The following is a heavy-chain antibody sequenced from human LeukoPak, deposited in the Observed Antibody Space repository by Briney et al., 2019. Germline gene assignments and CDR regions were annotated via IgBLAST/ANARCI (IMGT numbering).Heavy chain of an antibody. CDR1: GGSISSGSYY. CDR3: ARGPGGSSSSDFDY. CDR2: LYTSGST. D-gene: IGHD6-6*01. J-gene: IGHJ4*02. Sequence: PSQTLSLTCTASGGSISSGSYYWSWIRQPAGKGLEWIGPLYTSGSTNYNPSLKSRVTISVDTSKNQFSLKLSSVTAADTAVYYCARGPGGSSSSDFDYWGQGTLVTVSS. V-gene: IGHV4-61*02.